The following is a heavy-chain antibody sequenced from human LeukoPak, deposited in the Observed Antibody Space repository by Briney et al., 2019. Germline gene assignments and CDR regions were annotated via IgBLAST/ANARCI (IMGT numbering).Heavy chain of an antibody. Sequence: SVKVSCKASGGTFSSYAISWVRQAPGQGLEWMGRIIPILGIANYAQKFQGRVTITADKSTSTAYMELSSLRSEDTAVYYCVRSLAIAVAGIFDYWGQGTLVTVSS. CDR2: IIPILGIA. D-gene: IGHD6-19*01. CDR1: GGTFSSYA. J-gene: IGHJ4*02. CDR3: VRSLAIAVAGIFDY. V-gene: IGHV1-69*04.